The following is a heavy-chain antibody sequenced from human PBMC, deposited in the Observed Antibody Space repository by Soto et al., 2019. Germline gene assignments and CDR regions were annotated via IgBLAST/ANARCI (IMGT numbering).Heavy chain of an antibody. V-gene: IGHV3-21*01. CDR1: GFTFSSYS. CDR3: ARTGVPSTMIAHDYYYYGMDV. CDR2: ISSSSSYI. D-gene: IGHD3-22*01. Sequence: EVQLVESGGGLVKPGGSLRLSCAASGFTFSSYSMNWVRQDPGKGLEWVSSISSSSSYIYYADSVKGRFTISRDNAKNSLYLQMNSLRAEDTAVYYCARTGVPSTMIAHDYYYYGMDVWGPGTTVTVSS. J-gene: IGHJ6*02.